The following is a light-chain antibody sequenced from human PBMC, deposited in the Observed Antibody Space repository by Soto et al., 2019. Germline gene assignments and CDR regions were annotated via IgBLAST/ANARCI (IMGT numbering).Light chain of an antibody. CDR2: DAS. CDR1: QSVSSY. V-gene: IGKV3-11*01. Sequence: ENVLTQSPATLSLSPGERATLSCRASQSVSSYLAWYQQKPGQAPRLLLYDASNRATGIPARFSGSGSGTDFTLTISSLEPEDFAIYYCQQRSNWPPVTFGGGTKVEIK. J-gene: IGKJ4*01. CDR3: QQRSNWPPVT.